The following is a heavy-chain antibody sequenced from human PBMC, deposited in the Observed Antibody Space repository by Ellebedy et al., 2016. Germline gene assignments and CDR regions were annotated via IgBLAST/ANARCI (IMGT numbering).Heavy chain of an antibody. V-gene: IGHV1-18*01. D-gene: IGHD1-26*01. CDR3: ARDTRDGVGSSEAYYDP. CDR2: ISTSNGDT. Sequence: ASVKVSXXASGYTFTSSGITWVRQAPGQGLEWMGWISTSNGDTNYAQKLQGRVTMTTDTSTSTAYMELRTLRFDDTAVYYCARDTRDGVGSSEAYYDPWGQGTLVTVSS. CDR1: GYTFTSSG. J-gene: IGHJ5*02.